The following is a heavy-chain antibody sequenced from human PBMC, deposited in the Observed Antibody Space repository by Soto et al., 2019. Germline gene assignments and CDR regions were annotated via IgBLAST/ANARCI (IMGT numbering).Heavy chain of an antibody. CDR3: ARGVGYYYDSSGYYLDY. V-gene: IGHV4-34*01. CDR2: INHSGRV. J-gene: IGHJ4*02. Sequence: SETLSLTCAVYGGSFSGHSWTWIRQSPGKGLEWIGDINHSGRVNYSPSLKSRVTISVDRSKNQFSLKLSSVTAADTAVYYCARGVGYYYDSSGYYLDYWGQGTLVTV. CDR1: GGSFSGHS. D-gene: IGHD3-22*01.